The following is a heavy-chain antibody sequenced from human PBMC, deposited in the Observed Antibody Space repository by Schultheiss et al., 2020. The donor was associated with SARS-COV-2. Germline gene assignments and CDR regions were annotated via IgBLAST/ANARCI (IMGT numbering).Heavy chain of an antibody. Sequence: GGSLRLSCTASGFTSYAWMSWVRQAPGKGLEWVSVIYSCGSTYYADPVAGRFTISRDNAEKSLYLQMNRLTVDDTAVYYCARDTITYYDILTGYHHGEWFDPWGQGTLVTVSS. J-gene: IGHJ5*02. V-gene: IGHV3-53*01. CDR3: ARDTITYYDILTGYHHGEWFDP. CDR2: IYSCGST. CDR1: GFTSYAW. D-gene: IGHD3-9*01.